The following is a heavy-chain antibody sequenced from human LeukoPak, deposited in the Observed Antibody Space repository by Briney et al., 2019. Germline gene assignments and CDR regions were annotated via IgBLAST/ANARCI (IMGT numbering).Heavy chain of an antibody. CDR3: ARRPVVANNYYYGMDV. D-gene: IGHD2-21*01. J-gene: IGHJ6*02. CDR2: MHTNGKS. V-gene: IGHV4-4*07. Sequence: SEILSLTCSVSGGSISGHYWTWIRQSAGKGLEWIGRMHTNGKSKYNPSLETRVTMSLDMSKNQFSLKLSSVTAADTAVYYCARRPVVANNYYYGMDVWGQGTTVTVSS. CDR1: GGSISGHY.